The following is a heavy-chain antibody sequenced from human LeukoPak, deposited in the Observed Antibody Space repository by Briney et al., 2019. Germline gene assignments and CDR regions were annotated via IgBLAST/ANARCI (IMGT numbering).Heavy chain of an antibody. CDR2: IGGSGGTT. V-gene: IGHV3-23*01. Sequence: GGSLRLSCAASGFTFSSYAMSWVRQAPGKGLEWVSAIGGSGGTTYYADSVKGRFTISRDNSKNTLYLQMNSLRAEDTAVYYCAKGFGSGSYYKTPYYYYGMDVWGQGTTVTVSS. D-gene: IGHD3-10*01. J-gene: IGHJ6*02. CDR3: AKGFGSGSYYKTPYYYYGMDV. CDR1: GFTFSSYA.